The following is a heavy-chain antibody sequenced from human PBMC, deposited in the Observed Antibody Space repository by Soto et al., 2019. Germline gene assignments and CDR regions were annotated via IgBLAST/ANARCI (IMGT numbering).Heavy chain of an antibody. CDR2: ISSSSSYT. V-gene: IGHV3-11*06. Sequence: GGSLRLSCAASGFTFRDYYMSWIRQAPGKGLEWVSYISSSSSYTNYADSVKGRFTISRDNAKNSLYLQMNSLRAEDTAVYYCARVGAQQWPYYFDYWGQGTLVTVSS. J-gene: IGHJ4*02. CDR1: GFTFRDYY. CDR3: ARVGAQQWPYYFDY. D-gene: IGHD6-19*01.